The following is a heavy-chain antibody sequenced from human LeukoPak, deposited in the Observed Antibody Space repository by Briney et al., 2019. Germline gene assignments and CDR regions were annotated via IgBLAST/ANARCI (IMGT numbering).Heavy chain of an antibody. CDR2: ISSSSSYI. D-gene: IGHD6-19*01. CDR1: GFTFSSYS. Sequence: PGGSLRLSCAASGFTFSSYSMNWVRQAPGKGLEWVSSISSSSSYIYYADSVKGRFTISRDNAKNSLYLQMNSLRAEDTAVYYCARDLGPDDSSGWYRWAFDYWGQGTLVTVSS. CDR3: ARDLGPDDSSGWYRWAFDY. J-gene: IGHJ4*02. V-gene: IGHV3-21*01.